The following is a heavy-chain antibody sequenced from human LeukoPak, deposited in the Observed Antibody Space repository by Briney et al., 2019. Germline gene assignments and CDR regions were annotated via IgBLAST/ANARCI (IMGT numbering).Heavy chain of an antibody. CDR1: GGTFSSYA. CDR3: ARGRYCSGGSCYSPPWSALNWFDP. Sequence: SVKVSCKASGGTFSSYAISWVRQAPGQGLEWMGGIIPIFGTANYAQKFQGRVTITADESTSTAYMELSSLRPEDTAVYYCARGRYCSGGSCYSPPWSALNWFDPWGQGTLVTVSS. D-gene: IGHD2-15*01. V-gene: IGHV1-69*13. CDR2: IIPIFGTA. J-gene: IGHJ5*02.